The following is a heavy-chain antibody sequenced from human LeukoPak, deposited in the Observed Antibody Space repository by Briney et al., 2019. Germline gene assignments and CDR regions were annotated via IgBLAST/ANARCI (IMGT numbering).Heavy chain of an antibody. CDR3: ARDGCGSTSCYPVFDF. D-gene: IGHD2-2*01. V-gene: IGHV3-49*04. Sequence: PGRSLRLSCTASGFNFGDYTMSWVRQAPGKGLEWVGFIRSEAYGGTTEYAASVKGRFTISRDDSKSIAYLQMNSLKTEDTAMYYCARDGCGSTSCYPVFDFWGQGTLVTVSS. CDR2: IRSEAYGGTT. CDR1: GFNFGDYT. J-gene: IGHJ4*02.